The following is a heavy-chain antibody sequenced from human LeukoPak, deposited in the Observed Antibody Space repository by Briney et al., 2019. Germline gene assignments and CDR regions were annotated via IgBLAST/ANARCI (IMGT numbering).Heavy chain of an antibody. CDR3: ARRGYYYASGIIPFDY. V-gene: IGHV3-7*01. Sequence: GGSLRLSCAASGFTFSSYWMTWVRQAPGKGLEWVANIKHDGSETYHVDSVKGRFTISRDNAKNSLYLQMNSLRAEDTAVYYCARRGYYYASGIIPFDYWGQGALVTVSS. CDR1: GFTFSSYW. CDR2: IKHDGSET. D-gene: IGHD3-10*01. J-gene: IGHJ4*02.